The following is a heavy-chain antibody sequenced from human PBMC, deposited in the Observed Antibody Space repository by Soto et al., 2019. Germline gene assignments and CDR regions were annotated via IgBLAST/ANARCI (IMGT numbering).Heavy chain of an antibody. Sequence: GGSLSLSCAASGFTFSSYAMSWVRQAPGKGLEWVSAISGSGGSTYYADSVKGRFTISRDNSKNTLYLQMNSLRAEDTAVYYFAKAHLVFQWLPTYDFDYWGQGTLVTVSS. CDR1: GFTFSSYA. CDR3: AKAHLVFQWLPTYDFDY. V-gene: IGHV3-23*01. J-gene: IGHJ4*02. D-gene: IGHD6-19*01. CDR2: ISGSGGST.